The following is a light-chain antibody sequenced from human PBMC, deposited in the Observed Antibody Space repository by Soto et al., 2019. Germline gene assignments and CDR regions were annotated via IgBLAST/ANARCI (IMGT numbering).Light chain of an antibody. CDR2: GAS. Sequence: EIVLPQSPGTLSLSPGERANLSCRASQSVSSSYLAGYQQKPGQAPRLLMYGASSRATGIPDRFSGSGSGTDFTLTISRLEPEDFAVYYCHQYCSSPPTFGQGTKVEIK. J-gene: IGKJ1*01. CDR3: HQYCSSPPT. CDR1: QSVSSSY. V-gene: IGKV3-20*01.